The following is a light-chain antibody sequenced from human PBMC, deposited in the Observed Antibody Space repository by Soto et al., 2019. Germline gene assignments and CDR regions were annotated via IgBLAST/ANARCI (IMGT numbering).Light chain of an antibody. J-gene: IGLJ1*01. CDR1: SSNIRNNE. V-gene: IGLV1-51*01. CDR3: GTTDICMSAYV. CDR2: DNH. Sequence: QSVLTQPPSVSAAPGQKVTISCSGSSSNIRNNEAPYNQQIPGTAPKLLLYDNHKRPSGIPARFSGTKSGTTATLGIGGFQTGDQADYYCGTTDICMSAYVSRNRTKVTV.